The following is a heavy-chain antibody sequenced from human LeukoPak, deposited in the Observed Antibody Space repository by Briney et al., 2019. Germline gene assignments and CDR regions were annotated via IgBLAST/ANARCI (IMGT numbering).Heavy chain of an antibody. CDR3: ARDLWFETPCLYCRCGDWGY. V-gene: IGHV1-2*02. CDR2: INPNSGGP. Sequence: ASVKVSCKASGYTFTRYYMHWVRQAPGQGLEWMGWINPNSGGPNHPQKLQGRVTMTRDTSINPAYMELSMLRSGDPAVYYCARDLWFETPCLYCRCGDWGYWGQGTMV. D-gene: IGHD2-15*01. J-gene: IGHJ4*02. CDR1: GYTFTRYY.